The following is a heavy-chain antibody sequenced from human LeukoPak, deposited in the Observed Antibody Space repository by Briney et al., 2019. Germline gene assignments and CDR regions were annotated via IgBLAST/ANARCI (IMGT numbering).Heavy chain of an antibody. J-gene: IGHJ4*02. D-gene: IGHD1-26*01. Sequence: ASVKVSCKASGYTFTSYGISWVRQAPGQGLEWMGWISAYNGNTNYAQKLQGRVTMTEDTSTDTAYMELSSLRSEDTAVYYCATGSGSYYNGFDYWGQGTLVTVSS. V-gene: IGHV1-18*01. CDR1: GYTFTSYG. CDR3: ATGSGSYYNGFDY. CDR2: ISAYNGNT.